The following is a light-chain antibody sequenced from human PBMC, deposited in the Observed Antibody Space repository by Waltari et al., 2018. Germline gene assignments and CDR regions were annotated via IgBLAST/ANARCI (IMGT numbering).Light chain of an antibody. V-gene: IGLV2-14*01. J-gene: IGLJ3*02. CDR2: GVD. CDR1: ISDVGGYNF. CDR3: SSYTARSTLV. Sequence: QSALTQSASVSGSPGQTITISCTGTISDVGGYNFVSWYQQLPGKPPKLLIYGVDQRPSGVSLRFSGSKSANPATLTISGLQPEDEGDYFCSSYTARSTLVFGGGTKLTVL.